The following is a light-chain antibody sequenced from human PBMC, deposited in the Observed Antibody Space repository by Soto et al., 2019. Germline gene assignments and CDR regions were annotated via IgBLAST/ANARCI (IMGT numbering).Light chain of an antibody. CDR2: GAS. V-gene: IGKV3-15*01. Sequence: EIEMTQSPATLSVSPGERATLSCRASQSVSSNLAWYQQKPGQAPRLLIYGASTRATGIPARFSGSGSGTDFTLTISSLQSEDFAVYYCQQYYNWPPYTFGQGTKLEIK. CDR3: QQYYNWPPYT. J-gene: IGKJ2*01. CDR1: QSVSSN.